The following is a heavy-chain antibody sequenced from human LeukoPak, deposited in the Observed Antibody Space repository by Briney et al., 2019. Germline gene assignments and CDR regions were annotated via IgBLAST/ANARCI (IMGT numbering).Heavy chain of an antibody. Sequence: PGGSLRLSCAASGFTFSSYGMHWVRQAPGKGLEWVAVIWYDGSNKYYADSVKGRFTISRDNSKNTLYLQMNSLRAEDTAVYYCARGFKLRDYYDSSVTYWGQGTLVTVSS. J-gene: IGHJ4*02. CDR3: ARGFKLRDYYDSSVTY. CDR1: GFTFSSYG. D-gene: IGHD3-22*01. V-gene: IGHV3-33*01. CDR2: IWYDGSNK.